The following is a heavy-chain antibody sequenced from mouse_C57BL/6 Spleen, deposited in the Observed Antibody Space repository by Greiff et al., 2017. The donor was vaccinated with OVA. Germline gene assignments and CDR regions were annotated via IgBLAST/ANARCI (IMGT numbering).Heavy chain of an antibody. CDR1: GFTFSSYA. CDR3: ARDLGYYGSTYWYFDV. Sequence: EVKVVESGGGLVKPGGSLKLSCAASGFTFSSYAMSWVRQTPEKRLEWVATISDGGSYTCYPDNVKGRFTISRDNAKNNLYLQMSHLKSEDTAMYYCARDLGYYGSTYWYFDVWGTGTTVTVSS. J-gene: IGHJ1*03. CDR2: ISDGGSYT. V-gene: IGHV5-4*01. D-gene: IGHD1-1*01.